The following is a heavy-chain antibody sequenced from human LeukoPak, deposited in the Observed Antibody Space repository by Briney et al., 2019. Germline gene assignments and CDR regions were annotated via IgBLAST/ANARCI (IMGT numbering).Heavy chain of an antibody. CDR2: IYYSGST. V-gene: IGHV4-39*01. CDR3: ARHSYYYDSSNSYYYFDY. J-gene: IGHJ4*02. CDR1: GGSISSSSYY. D-gene: IGHD3-22*01. Sequence: PSETLSLTCTVSGGSISSSSYYWGWIRQPPGKGLEWIGNIYYSGSTYYNPSLKSRVTISVVISKNQFSLKLSSVTAADTAVYYCARHSYYYDSSNSYYYFDYWGQGTLVTVSS.